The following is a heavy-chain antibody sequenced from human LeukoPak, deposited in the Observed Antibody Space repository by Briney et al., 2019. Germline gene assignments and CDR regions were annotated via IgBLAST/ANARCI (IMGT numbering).Heavy chain of an antibody. CDR1: GFTFSSYS. Sequence: PGGSLRLSCAASGFTFSSYSMSWVRQAPGKGLESVSVIYSGGSTYYADSVRDRFTISRDNAKNTLYLQMNSLRVEDTAVYYCARVEGHWGQGTLVTVSS. V-gene: IGHV3-53*01. J-gene: IGHJ4*02. CDR3: ARVEGH. CDR2: IYSGGST.